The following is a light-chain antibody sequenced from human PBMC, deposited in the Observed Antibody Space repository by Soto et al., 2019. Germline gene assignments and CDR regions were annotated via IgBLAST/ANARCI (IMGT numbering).Light chain of an antibody. CDR1: QSITTW. V-gene: IGKV1-5*01. J-gene: IGKJ1*01. Sequence: DIQMTQSPSTLSASVGDRVTITCRASQSITTWLAWYQQRPGKAPKLLIYDASSLKSGVPSRFTGSGSGTEFTLTISSLQPDDFATYYCQQYFSYSPWTFGQGTKVEIK. CDR2: DAS. CDR3: QQYFSYSPWT.